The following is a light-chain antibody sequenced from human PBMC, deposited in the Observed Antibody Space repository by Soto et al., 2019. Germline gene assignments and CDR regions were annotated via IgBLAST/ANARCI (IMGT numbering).Light chain of an antibody. CDR2: YNN. CDR1: DSNIGSNS. V-gene: IGLV1-47*02. J-gene: IGLJ1*01. CDR3: AAWDDSLRACV. Sequence: QSVLTEAPSASGTAGQGATISCSGSDSNIGSNSVYWYQHLPKTAPKLLIYYNNQRPSGVPDRFSGSRSGTSASLAISGIRSEDEADYYCAAWDDSLRACVFGTGTKVTVL.